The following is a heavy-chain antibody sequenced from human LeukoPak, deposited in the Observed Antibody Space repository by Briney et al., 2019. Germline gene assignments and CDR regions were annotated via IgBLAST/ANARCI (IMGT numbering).Heavy chain of an antibody. CDR1: GGTFSSYA. CDR3: ARLPNCSGGSCKDAGQEAY. V-gene: IGHV1-69*06. Sequence: SVKVSCKASGGTFSSYAISWVRQAPGQGLEWMGGIIPIFGTANYAQKFQGRVTITADKSTSTAYMELSSLRSEDTAVYYCARLPNCSGGSCKDAGQEAYWGQGTLVTVSS. J-gene: IGHJ4*02. CDR2: IIPIFGTA. D-gene: IGHD2-15*01.